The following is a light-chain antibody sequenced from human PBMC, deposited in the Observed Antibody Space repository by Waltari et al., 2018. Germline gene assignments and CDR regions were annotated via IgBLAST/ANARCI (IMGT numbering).Light chain of an antibody. Sequence: DIQVAQSPSSLAASVRDRVTITCQASQDISNSLNWYQPKPGKAPKLLIYDTYPLATGVPLRFSGTGGGTDFTYTSSSLEPEDIAAYYCQPYVNFPVTFGQGPRVEIK. J-gene: IGKJ5*01. V-gene: IGKV1-33*01. CDR2: DTY. CDR3: QPYVNFPVT. CDR1: QDISNS.